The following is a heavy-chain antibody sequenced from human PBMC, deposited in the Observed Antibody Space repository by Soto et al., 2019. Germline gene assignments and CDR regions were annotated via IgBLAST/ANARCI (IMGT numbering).Heavy chain of an antibody. CDR3: AKDVVDTMIVVVITTQNPFGY. V-gene: IGHV3-23*01. CDR2: ISGSGGST. J-gene: IGHJ4*02. D-gene: IGHD3-22*01. CDR1: GLTFSSYA. Sequence: PGRPKRLPCTASGLTFSSYAMSRVRQDQGKGLEWVSAISGSGGSTCYADSVKGRVTISRDNSKNTLYLQMNSLRAEDTAVYYCAKDVVDTMIVVVITTQNPFGYWGQGTLVSVSS.